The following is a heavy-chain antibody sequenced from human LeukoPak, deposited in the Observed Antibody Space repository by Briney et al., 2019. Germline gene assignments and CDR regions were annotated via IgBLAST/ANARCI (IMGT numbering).Heavy chain of an antibody. CDR1: GIAVSDNY. CDR2: ISGSGGST. Sequence: PGGSLRLSCAASGIAVSDNYMSWVRQAPGKGLEWVSAISGSGGSTYYADSVKGRFTISRDNSKNTLYLQMNSLRAEDTAVYYCAKDDYGDKGYWGQETLVTVSS. CDR3: AKDDYGDKGY. D-gene: IGHD4-17*01. V-gene: IGHV3-23*01. J-gene: IGHJ4*02.